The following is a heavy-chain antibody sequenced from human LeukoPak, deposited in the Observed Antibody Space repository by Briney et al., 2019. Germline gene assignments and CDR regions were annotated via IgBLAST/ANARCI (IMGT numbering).Heavy chain of an antibody. Sequence: PGGSLRLSCAATGFTFSSYAMSWVRQAPGKGLEWVSAISGSGGSTYYADSVKGRFTISRDNSKNTLYLQMNSLRAEDTAVYYCARDKQLWLSAYFDYWGQGTLVTVSS. J-gene: IGHJ4*02. V-gene: IGHV3-23*01. CDR2: ISGSGGST. CDR1: GFTFSSYA. CDR3: ARDKQLWLSAYFDY. D-gene: IGHD5-18*01.